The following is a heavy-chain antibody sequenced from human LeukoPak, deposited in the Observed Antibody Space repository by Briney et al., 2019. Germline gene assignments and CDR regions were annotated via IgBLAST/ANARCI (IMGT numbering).Heavy chain of an antibody. V-gene: IGHV3-23*01. J-gene: IGHJ4*02. CDR3: ARGTGDSDY. Sequence: GGSLRLSCAASGFTFNSYAMSWVRQAPGRGLEWVSTINGAGDVRDYADSVKGRFTISRDNPKNTLYLQMNSLTAEDTAEYYCARGTGDSDYWGQGTLVTVSS. D-gene: IGHD1-1*01. CDR2: INGAGDVR. CDR1: GFTFNSYA.